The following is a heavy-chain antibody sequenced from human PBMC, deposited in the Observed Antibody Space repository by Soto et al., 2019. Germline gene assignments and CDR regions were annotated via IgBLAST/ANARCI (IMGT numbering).Heavy chain of an antibody. V-gene: IGHV3-9*01. Sequence: PGGSLRLSCAASGFTFDDYAMHWVRQAPGKGLEWVSGISWNSGSIGYADSVKGRFTISRDNAKNSLYLQMNSLRAEDTALYYCAKDGAGIAARPYYYYMDVWGKGTTVTVSS. J-gene: IGHJ6*03. D-gene: IGHD6-6*01. CDR2: ISWNSGSI. CDR3: AKDGAGIAARPYYYYMDV. CDR1: GFTFDDYA.